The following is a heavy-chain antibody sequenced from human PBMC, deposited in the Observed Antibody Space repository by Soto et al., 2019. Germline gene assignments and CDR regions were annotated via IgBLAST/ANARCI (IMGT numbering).Heavy chain of an antibody. CDR1: GYTFTGYY. CDR2: INPNSGGT. V-gene: IGHV1-2*02. Sequence: ASVKVSCKASGYTFTGYYMHWVRQAPGQGLEWMGWINPNSGGTSYAQKFQGRVTMTRDTSISTASMELSRLRSDDTAVYFCARGGPANYYHAFDYWGQGYLVTVSS. J-gene: IGHJ4*02. D-gene: IGHD3-10*01. CDR3: ARGGPANYYHAFDY.